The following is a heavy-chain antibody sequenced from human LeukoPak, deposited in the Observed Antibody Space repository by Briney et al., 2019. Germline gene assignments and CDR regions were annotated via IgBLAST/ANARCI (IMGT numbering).Heavy chain of an antibody. V-gene: IGHV1-8*01. CDR3: ATRLVQGADY. CDR1: GYTFTSYD. D-gene: IGHD3-10*01. J-gene: IGHJ4*02. Sequence: ASVTVSCKASGYTFTSYDINWVRQATGQGLEWMGWMNPNSGTTGYAQKFQGRVTMTRNTSISTAYMELSSLRSEDTAVYYCATRLVQGADYWGRGTLVTVSS. CDR2: MNPNSGTT.